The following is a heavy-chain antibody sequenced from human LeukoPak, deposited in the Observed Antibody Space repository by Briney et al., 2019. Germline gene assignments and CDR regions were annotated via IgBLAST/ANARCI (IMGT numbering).Heavy chain of an antibody. CDR3: AREVDLLLVTAVNFDS. Sequence: SQTLSLTCAISGDSVSSDSVAWNWIRQSPSRGLEWLGRTYFRSKWSYDYAVAVESRIFITPDTSKNHFSLHLNSVTPEDTAVYYYAREVDLLLVTAVNFDSWGQGTLVTVSS. D-gene: IGHD2-21*02. CDR1: GDSVSSDSVA. CDR2: TYFRSKWSY. V-gene: IGHV6-1*01. J-gene: IGHJ4*02.